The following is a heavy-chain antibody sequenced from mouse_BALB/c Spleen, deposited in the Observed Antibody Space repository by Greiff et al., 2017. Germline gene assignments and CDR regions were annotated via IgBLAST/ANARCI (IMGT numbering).Heavy chain of an antibody. CDR2: IYYSGTI. J-gene: IGHJ3*01. CDR3: ARSQGYGFAY. Sequence: EVQLQQSGPGLVKPSQTVSLTCTVTGISITTGNYRWSWIRQFPGNKLEWIGYIYYSGTITYNPSLTSRTTITRDTSKNQFFLEMNSLTAEDTATYYCARSQGYGFAYWGQGTLVTVSA. D-gene: IGHD3-1*01. V-gene: IGHV3-5*02. CDR1: GISITTGNYR.